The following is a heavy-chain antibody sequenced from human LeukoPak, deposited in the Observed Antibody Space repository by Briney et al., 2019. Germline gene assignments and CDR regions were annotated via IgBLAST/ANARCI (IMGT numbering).Heavy chain of an antibody. CDR3: VSRVKYCSSTSCLGT. J-gene: IGHJ4*02. CDR2: IYHSGST. CDR1: GYSISSGYY. D-gene: IGHD2-2*01. V-gene: IGHV4-38-2*01. Sequence: PSETLSLTCAVSGYSISSGYYWCCIRQPPGERLEGMGSIYHSGSTYYNPSLKSRRTTSVDTSTKHLSLKLSSVTAGDTAMYYCVSRVKYCSSTSCLGTWGQGGQVAVS.